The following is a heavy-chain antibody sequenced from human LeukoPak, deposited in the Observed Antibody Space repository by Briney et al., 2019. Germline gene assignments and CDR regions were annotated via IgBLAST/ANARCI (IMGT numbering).Heavy chain of an antibody. CDR1: GFTFSSYS. D-gene: IGHD4-23*01. CDR2: ISSSSSYI. J-gene: IGHJ4*02. CDR3: ARDSYGGNSFDY. V-gene: IGHV3-21*01. Sequence: GGSLRLSCAASGFTFSSYSMDWVRQAPGKGLEWVSSISSSSSYIYYADSVKGRFTISRDNAKNSLYPQMNSLRAEDTAVYYCARDSYGGNSFDYWGQGTLVTVSS.